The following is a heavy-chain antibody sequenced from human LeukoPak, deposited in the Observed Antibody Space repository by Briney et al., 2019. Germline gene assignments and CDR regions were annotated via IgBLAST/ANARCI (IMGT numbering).Heavy chain of an antibody. V-gene: IGHV3-7*01. CDR2: IMEDGSVQ. D-gene: IGHD3-22*01. CDR3: ARDRYYYDSSGYHNDY. J-gene: IGHJ4*02. CDR1: GFTFSKTW. Sequence: GGSLRLSCAASGFTFSKTWMSWVRQAPGKGLEWVACIMEDGSVQKYVDSVRGRFTISRDNSKNTLYLQMNSLRAEDTAVYYCARDRYYYDSSGYHNDYGGQGTLVTVSS.